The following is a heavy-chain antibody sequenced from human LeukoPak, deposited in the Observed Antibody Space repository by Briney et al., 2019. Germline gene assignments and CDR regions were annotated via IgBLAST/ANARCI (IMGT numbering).Heavy chain of an antibody. CDR2: ISYNGSNK. Sequence: GRSLRLSCAASGFTFSSYAMHWVRQAPGKGLEWGAVISYNGSNKYYADSVKGRFTISRDNSKNTLYLQMNSLRAEDTAVYYCARDGGYSGLLRTGKIQLGFDYWGQGTLVTVSS. CDR3: ARDGGYSGLLRTGKIQLGFDY. CDR1: GFTFSSYA. V-gene: IGHV3-30-3*01. D-gene: IGHD5-12*01. J-gene: IGHJ4*02.